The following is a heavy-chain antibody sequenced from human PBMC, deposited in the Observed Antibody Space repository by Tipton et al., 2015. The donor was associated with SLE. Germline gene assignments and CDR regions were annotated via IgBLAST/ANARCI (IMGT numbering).Heavy chain of an antibody. D-gene: IGHD6-19*01. Sequence: TLSLTCTVSGGAISTFYWSWIRQSAGKGLEWIGRIYSSGRTNYNPSLKSRVTMSVDTSRKQFSLKLTSVTAADTAVYYCATRGWVDAFDIWGQGTMVIVSS. J-gene: IGHJ3*02. CDR1: GGAISTFY. V-gene: IGHV4-4*07. CDR3: ATRGWVDAFDI. CDR2: IYSSGRT.